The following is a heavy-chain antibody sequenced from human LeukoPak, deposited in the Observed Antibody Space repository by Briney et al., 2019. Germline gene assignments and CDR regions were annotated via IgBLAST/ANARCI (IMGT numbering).Heavy chain of an antibody. CDR2: IYYSGST. Sequence: SETLSLTCTVSGGSISSSSYYWCWIRQPPGKGLEWIGSIYYSGSTYYNPSLKSRVTISVDTSKNQFSLKLSSVTAADTAVYYCARDYGDYVGPPWIDYWGQGTLVTVSS. D-gene: IGHD4-17*01. CDR3: ARDYGDYVGPPWIDY. CDR1: GGSISSSSYY. V-gene: IGHV4-39*02. J-gene: IGHJ4*02.